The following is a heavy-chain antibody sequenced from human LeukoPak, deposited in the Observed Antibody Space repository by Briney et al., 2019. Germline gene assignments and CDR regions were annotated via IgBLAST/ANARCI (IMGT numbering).Heavy chain of an antibody. CDR3: ARGYGDWFDP. CDR1: GFXFNSYW. D-gene: IGHD4-17*01. J-gene: IGHJ5*02. Sequence: GGSLRLSCAASGFXFNSYWMHWVRQAPGKGLVWVSRINSDESRTAYADSVKGRFSISRDNAKNTLYLQMNSLRAEYTAVYYCARGYGDWFDPWGQGTLVTVSS. V-gene: IGHV3-74*01. CDR2: INSDESRT.